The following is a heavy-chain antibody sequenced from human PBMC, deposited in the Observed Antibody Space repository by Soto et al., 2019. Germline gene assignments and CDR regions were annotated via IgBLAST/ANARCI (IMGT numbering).Heavy chain of an antibody. V-gene: IGHV1-2*04. D-gene: IGHD6-13*01. CDR2: INPNSGGT. CDR3: ARVQQQLVEGGYYYYYMDV. J-gene: IGHJ6*03. CDR1: GYTFTGYY. Sequence: QVQLVQSGAEVKKPGASVKVSCKASGYTFTGYYMHWVRQAPGQGLEWMGWINPNSGGTNYAQKFQGWVTMTRDTSISTAYMELSRLRSEDTAVYYCARVQQQLVEGGYYYYYMDVWGKGTTVTVSS.